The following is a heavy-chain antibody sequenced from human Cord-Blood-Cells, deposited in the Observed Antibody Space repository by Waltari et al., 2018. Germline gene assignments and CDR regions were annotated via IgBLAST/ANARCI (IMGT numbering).Heavy chain of an antibody. D-gene: IGHD7-27*01. CDR1: GFTFSSYG. CDR2: IWYDGSNK. Sequence: QVQLVESGGGVVQPGRSLRLSCAASGFTFSSYGMHWVRQAPGKGVEWVAVIWYDGSNKYYADSVKGRFTISRDNSKNTLYLQMNSLRAEDTAVYYCARDYELGMDYWGQGTLVTVSS. J-gene: IGHJ4*02. V-gene: IGHV3-33*01. CDR3: ARDYELGMDY.